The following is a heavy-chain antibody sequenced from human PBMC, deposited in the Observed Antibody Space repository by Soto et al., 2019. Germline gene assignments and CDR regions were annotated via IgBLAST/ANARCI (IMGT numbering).Heavy chain of an antibody. D-gene: IGHD1-26*01. J-gene: IGHJ3*02. CDR3: AKAWEGDAFDI. V-gene: IGHV3-30*18. Sequence: QVQLVESGGGVVQPGRSLRLSCAASGFTFSSYGMHWVRQAPGKGLEWVAVISYDGSNKYYADSVKGRFTISRDNSKNTLYLQMNSPRAEDTAVYYCAKAWEGDAFDIWGQGTMVTVSS. CDR2: ISYDGSNK. CDR1: GFTFSSYG.